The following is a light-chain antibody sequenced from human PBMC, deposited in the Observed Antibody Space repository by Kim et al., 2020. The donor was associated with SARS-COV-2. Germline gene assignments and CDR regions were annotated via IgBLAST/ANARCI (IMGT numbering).Light chain of an antibody. Sequence: DIQMTQSPSSLSAFVGDRVTITCQASQDISKFLNWYQHRPGKAPKFLISAAYNLETGVPSRFSGSGSGTNFTFTISSLQPEDFATYYCQQYNHLPPCFGQGTRLEIK. V-gene: IGKV1-33*01. CDR2: AAY. J-gene: IGKJ5*01. CDR3: QQYNHLPPC. CDR1: QDISKF.